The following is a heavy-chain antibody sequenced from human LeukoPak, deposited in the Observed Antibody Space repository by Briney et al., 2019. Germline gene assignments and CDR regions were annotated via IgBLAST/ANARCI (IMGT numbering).Heavy chain of an antibody. CDR3: ARESTTAVGGFDY. Sequence: PGGSLRLSCETSGFAFSRDAMHWVRQAPGKGLEYVSGIYIDGAQTFYGNSVQGRFTISKDNSKTTLYLHMGSLRAADMALYSSARESTTAVGGFDYWGQGTLVTVAS. J-gene: IGHJ4*02. V-gene: IGHV3-64*01. CDR2: IYIDGAQT. D-gene: IGHD4-23*01. CDR1: GFAFSRDA.